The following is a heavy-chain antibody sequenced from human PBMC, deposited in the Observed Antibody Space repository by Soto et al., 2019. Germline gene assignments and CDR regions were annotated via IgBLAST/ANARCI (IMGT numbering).Heavy chain of an antibody. CDR2: IYYSGST. CDR3: ASRGGAAGQPFDY. J-gene: IGHJ4*02. V-gene: IGHV4-31*03. CDR1: GGSISSGGYY. D-gene: IGHD6-13*01. Sequence: SETLSLTCTVSGGSISSGGYYWSWIRQRPGKGLEWIGYIYYSGSTYYNPYLKSRISISVDTSKNEFSLKLSSVTAADTAVYYWASRGGAAGQPFDYGGQGPLVTVSS.